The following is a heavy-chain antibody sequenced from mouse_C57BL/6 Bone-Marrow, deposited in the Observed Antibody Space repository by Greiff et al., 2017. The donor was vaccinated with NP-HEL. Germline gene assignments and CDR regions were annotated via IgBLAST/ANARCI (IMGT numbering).Heavy chain of an antibody. V-gene: IGHV5-4*01. CDR3: ARDLITTVAYYFDY. CDR2: ISDGGSYT. J-gene: IGHJ2*01. D-gene: IGHD1-1*01. Sequence: EVQLQESGGGLVKPGGSLKLSCAASGFTFSSYAMSWVRQTPEKRLEWVATISDGGSYTYYPDNVKGRFTISRDNAKNNLYLQMSHLKSEDTAMYYCARDLITTVAYYFDYWGQGTTLTVSS. CDR1: GFTFSSYA.